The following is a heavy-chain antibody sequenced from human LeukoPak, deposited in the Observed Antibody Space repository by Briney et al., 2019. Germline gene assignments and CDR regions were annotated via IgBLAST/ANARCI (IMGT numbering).Heavy chain of an antibody. CDR1: GYTFTGYY. CDR2: IIPMFGTT. V-gene: IGHV1-69*05. CDR3: ARVDPSSSSQALDS. J-gene: IGHJ4*02. D-gene: IGHD6-6*01. Sequence: GASVKVSCKASGYTFTGYYMHWVRQAPGQGLEWMGGIIPMFGTTTYAQKFQGRVTITTDESTFTAYMELSGLISEDTAVYYCARVDPSSSSQALDSWGQGTLVTVSS.